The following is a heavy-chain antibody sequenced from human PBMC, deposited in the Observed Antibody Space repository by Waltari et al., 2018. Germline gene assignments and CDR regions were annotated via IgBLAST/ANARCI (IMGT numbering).Heavy chain of an antibody. D-gene: IGHD2-15*01. CDR2: IYSSGTT. J-gene: IGHJ3*02. CDR3: ARDRYCSGGSCYGGGGAFDI. V-gene: IGHV4-59*01. CDR1: GGSIRSYY. Sequence: QVQLQESGPGLVKPSETLSLTCTVAGGSIRSYYWSWIRQPPGKGLEWIGYIYSSGTTNNNPSLKSRVTISVDTSKNQFSLKLSSVTAADTAVYYCARDRYCSGGSCYGGGGAFDIWGQGTMVTVSS.